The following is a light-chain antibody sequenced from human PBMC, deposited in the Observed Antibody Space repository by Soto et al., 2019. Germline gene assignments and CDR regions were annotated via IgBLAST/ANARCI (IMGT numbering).Light chain of an antibody. CDR1: QSVSNL. J-gene: IGKJ4*01. Sequence: EIVLTQSPATLSLSPGERATLSCRANQSVSNLLAWYQQKPGQAPRLLIYDASNRATGIPARFSGSGTGTDFTLTISSLEPEDFAVYYCQQRSNWLVTFGGGTKVDIK. CDR2: DAS. V-gene: IGKV3-11*01. CDR3: QQRSNWLVT.